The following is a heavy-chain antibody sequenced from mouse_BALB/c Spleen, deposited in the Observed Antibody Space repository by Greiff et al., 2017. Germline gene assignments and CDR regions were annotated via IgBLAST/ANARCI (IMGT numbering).Heavy chain of an antibody. V-gene: IGHV7-3*02. CDR3: ARETDGWFAY. J-gene: IGHJ3*01. CDR2: IRNKANGYTT. Sequence: EVKLMESGGGLVQPGGSLRLSCATSGFTFTDYYMSWVRQPPGKALEWLGFIRNKANGYTTEYSASVKGRFTISRDNSQSILYLQMNTLRAEDSATYYCARETDGWFAYWGQGTLVTVSA. CDR1: GFTFTDYY. D-gene: IGHD2-3*01.